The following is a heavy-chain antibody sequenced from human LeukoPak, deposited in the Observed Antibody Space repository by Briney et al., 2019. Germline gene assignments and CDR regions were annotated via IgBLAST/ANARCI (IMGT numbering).Heavy chain of an antibody. CDR3: ARDPQVRFLEWLPNYYYYYGMDV. D-gene: IGHD3-3*01. J-gene: IGHJ6*02. V-gene: IGHV1-46*01. Sequence: GASVKVSCKASGYTFTSYYMHWVRQAPAQGLEWMGIINPSGGSTSYAQKLQGRVTMTTDTSTSTAYMELRSLRSDDTAVYYCARDPQVRFLEWLPNYYYYYGMDVWGQGTTVTVSS. CDR1: GYTFTSYY. CDR2: INPSGGST.